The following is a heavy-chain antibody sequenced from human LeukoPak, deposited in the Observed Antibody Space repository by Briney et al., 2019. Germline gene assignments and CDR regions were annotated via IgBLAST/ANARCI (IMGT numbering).Heavy chain of an antibody. CDR2: IYYSGST. J-gene: IGHJ4*02. V-gene: IGHV4-31*03. CDR3: ARDAQSYSDY. Sequence: SETLSLTCTVSGGSISSGGYYWGWIRQHPGKGLEWIGYIYYSGSTYYNPSLKSRVTISVDTSKNQFSLELSSVTAADTAVYYCARDAQSYSDYWGQGTLVTVSS. CDR1: GGSISSGGYY.